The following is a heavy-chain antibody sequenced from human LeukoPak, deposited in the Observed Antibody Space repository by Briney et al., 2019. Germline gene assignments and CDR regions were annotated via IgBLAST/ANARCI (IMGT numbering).Heavy chain of an antibody. J-gene: IGHJ4*02. CDR2: IFYTGRT. CDR1: GGSISGYC. D-gene: IGHD5-24*01. Sequence: SETLSLTCTVAGGSISGYCWSWIRQPPGKGLEWIGFIFYTGRTNYNPSLKSRVPISVDTSKNQSSLRLTSVTSGDTAVYSCAGGGGYNTFDSWGQGTLVTVSS. CDR3: AGGGGYNTFDS. V-gene: IGHV4-59*01.